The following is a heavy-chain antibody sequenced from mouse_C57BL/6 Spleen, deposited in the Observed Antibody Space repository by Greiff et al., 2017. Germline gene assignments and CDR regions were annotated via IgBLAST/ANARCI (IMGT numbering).Heavy chain of an antibody. Sequence: VQLQQSGAELVRPGTSVKVSCKASGYAFTNYLIEWVKQRPGQGLEWIGVINPGSGGTNYNEKFKGKATLTADKSSSTAYMQLSSLTSEDSAVXFCARSNDSYPYYYAMDDWGKGTSVTVSS. CDR3: ARSNDSYPYYYAMDD. V-gene: IGHV1-54*01. J-gene: IGHJ4*01. D-gene: IGHD2-3*01. CDR1: GYAFTNYL. CDR2: INPGSGGT.